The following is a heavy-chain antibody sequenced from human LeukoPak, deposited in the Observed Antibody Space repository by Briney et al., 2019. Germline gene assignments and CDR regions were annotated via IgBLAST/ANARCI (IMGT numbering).Heavy chain of an antibody. D-gene: IGHD6-6*01. CDR3: ARAEAAVEAPWFDP. J-gene: IGHJ5*02. V-gene: IGHV1-8*03. CDR2: MNPNSGNT. CDR1: GYTFTSYD. Sequence: ASVKVSCKASGYTFTSYDINWVRQATGQGLEWMGWMNPNSGNTGYAQKFQGRVTITRNTSISTAYMELSSLRSEDTAVYYCARAEAAVEAPWFDPWGQGTLVTVSS.